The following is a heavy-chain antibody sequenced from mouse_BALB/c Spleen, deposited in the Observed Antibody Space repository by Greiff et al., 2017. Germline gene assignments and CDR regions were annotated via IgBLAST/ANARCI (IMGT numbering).Heavy chain of an antibody. CDR2: IYPSDSYT. V-gene: IGHV1-69*02. CDR1: GYTFTSYW. J-gene: IGHJ2*01. CDR3: TRKGVLSPFDD. D-gene: IGHD1-1*02. Sequence: QVQLKQPGAELVRPGASVKLSCKASGYTFTSYWINWVKQRPGQGLEWIGNIYPSDSYTNYNQKFKDKATLTVDKSSSTAYMQLSSPTSEDSAVYYCTRKGVLSPFDDWGQGTTLTVSS.